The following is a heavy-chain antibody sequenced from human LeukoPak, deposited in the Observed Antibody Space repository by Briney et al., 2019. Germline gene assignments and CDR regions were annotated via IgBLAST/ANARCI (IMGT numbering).Heavy chain of an antibody. V-gene: IGHV1-2*02. D-gene: IGHD2-15*01. CDR3: ARAGRGLYYYYMDV. J-gene: IGHJ6*03. Sequence: ASVKVSCKASGYTFTGYYMHWVRQAPGQGLEWMGWINPNSGDTNYAQKLQGRVTMTTDTSTSTAYMELRSLRSDDTAVYYCARAGRGLYYYYMDVWGKGTTVTVSS. CDR2: INPNSGDT. CDR1: GYTFTGYY.